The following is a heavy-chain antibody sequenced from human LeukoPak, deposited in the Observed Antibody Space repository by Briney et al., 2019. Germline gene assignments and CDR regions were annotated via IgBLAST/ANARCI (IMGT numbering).Heavy chain of an antibody. Sequence: PGGSLRLSCAASGFTFSSYAMSWVRQAPGKGLEWVSSISGSGGNTYYADSVKGRFTISRDNSKNTLYLQMSSLRAEDTAVYFCAKPNMGIAPIDCWGQGTLVTVSS. CDR1: GFTFSSYA. CDR3: AKPNMGIAPIDC. V-gene: IGHV3-23*01. J-gene: IGHJ4*02. CDR2: ISGSGGNT. D-gene: IGHD6-13*01.